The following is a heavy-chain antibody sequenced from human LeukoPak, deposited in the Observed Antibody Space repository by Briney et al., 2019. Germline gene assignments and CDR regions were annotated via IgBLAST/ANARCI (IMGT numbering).Heavy chain of an antibody. CDR3: ARDLAAAGIDY. CDR2: INHSGST. D-gene: IGHD6-13*01. J-gene: IGHJ4*02. CDR1: GGSFSGYY. V-gene: IGHV4-34*01. Sequence: PSETLSLTCAVYGGSFSGYYWSWIRQPPGKGLEWIGEINHSGSTNYNPSLKSRVTISVDTSKNQFSLKLSSVTAADTAVYYCARDLAAAGIDYWGQGTLVTVSS.